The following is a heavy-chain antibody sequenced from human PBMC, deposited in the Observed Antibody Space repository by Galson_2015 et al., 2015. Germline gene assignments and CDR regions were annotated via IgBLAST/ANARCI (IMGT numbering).Heavy chain of an antibody. CDR1: GFTFSSYA. CDR2: ISGSGGST. D-gene: IGHD3-16*01. CDR3: AKDIAANWGYFDY. V-gene: IGHV3-23*01. J-gene: IGHJ4*02. Sequence: SLRLSCAASGFTFSSYAMSWVRQAPGKGLEWVSAISGSGGSTYYADSVKGRFTISRDNSKNTLYLQMNSLRAEDTAVYYCAKDIAANWGYFDYWGQGTLVTVSS.